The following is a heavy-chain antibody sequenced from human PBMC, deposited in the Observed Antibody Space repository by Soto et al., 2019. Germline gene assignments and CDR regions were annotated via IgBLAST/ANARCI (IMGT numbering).Heavy chain of an antibody. CDR1: GGSISTAGYY. CDR2: IYYTGTT. CDR3: ARASVTLRSRKFET. J-gene: IGHJ5*02. D-gene: IGHD1-26*01. V-gene: IGHV4-31*11. Sequence: QVQLQESGPGLVKPSQTVALTCAVSGGSISTAGYYWTWIRQHPGGGLEWIGAIYYTGTTYYNPSLRIRETRSVDTSKNQFSLKLTSVTAADTAVYYCARASVTLRSRKFETWGQGTLVTGSS.